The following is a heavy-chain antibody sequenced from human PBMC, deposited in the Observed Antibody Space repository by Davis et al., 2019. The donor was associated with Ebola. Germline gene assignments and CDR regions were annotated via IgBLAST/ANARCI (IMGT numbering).Heavy chain of an antibody. J-gene: IGHJ4*02. CDR3: ARDSVGYSGYDLGGFDY. CDR1: GYTFTGYY. Sequence: ASVKVSCKASGYTFTGYYMHWVRQAPGQGLEWMGIINPSGGSTSYAQKFQGRVTMTRDTSTSTVYMELSSLRSEDTAVYYCARDSVGYSGYDLGGFDYWGQGTLVTVSS. D-gene: IGHD5-12*01. CDR2: INPSGGST. V-gene: IGHV1-46*01.